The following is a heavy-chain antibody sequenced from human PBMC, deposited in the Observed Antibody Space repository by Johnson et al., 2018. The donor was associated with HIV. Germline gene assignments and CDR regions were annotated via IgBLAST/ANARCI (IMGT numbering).Heavy chain of an antibody. CDR3: ARVGDSSSSLGAFDI. V-gene: IGHV3-30*04. Sequence: QVQLVESGGGLVRPGGSLRLSCVASGFSFIDYAMIWVRQAPGKGPEWVAAISYDGSNKYYADSVKGRFTISRDNSKNTLYLQMNSLRAEDTAVYYCARVGDSSSSLGAFDIWGQGTMVTVSS. CDR2: ISYDGSNK. D-gene: IGHD6-6*01. J-gene: IGHJ3*02. CDR1: GFSFIDYA.